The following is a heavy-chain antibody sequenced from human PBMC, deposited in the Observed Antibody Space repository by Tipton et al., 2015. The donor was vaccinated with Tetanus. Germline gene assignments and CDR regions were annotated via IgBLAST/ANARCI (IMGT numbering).Heavy chain of an antibody. CDR1: GASVRSLNHY. D-gene: IGHD2-21*02. CDR3: ARKGRQSCSGDCYPTAYDI. J-gene: IGHJ3*02. V-gene: IGHV4-61*01. CDR2: IYYSGAT. Sequence: TLSLTCTVSGASVRSLNHYWSWLRQPPGKPLEWISDIYYSGATEYNPSLQSRVTTSLHASQRQFSLKLTSVTPADTAIYYCARKGRQSCSGDCYPTAYDIWGHGTMVTVSS.